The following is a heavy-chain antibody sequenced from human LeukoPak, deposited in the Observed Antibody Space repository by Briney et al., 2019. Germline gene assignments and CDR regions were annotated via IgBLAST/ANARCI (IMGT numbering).Heavy chain of an antibody. CDR1: GGSISSYY. Sequence: SETLSLTCTVSGGSISSYYWSWIRQPPGKGLEWIGYIYYSGSTNYNPSLKSRVTISVDTSKNQFSLKLSSVTAADTAVYYCARGSSYYDFWSGYAQAWYFDYWGQGTLVTVSS. J-gene: IGHJ4*02. CDR3: ARGSSYYDFWSGYAQAWYFDY. CDR2: IYYSGST. V-gene: IGHV4-59*01. D-gene: IGHD3-3*01.